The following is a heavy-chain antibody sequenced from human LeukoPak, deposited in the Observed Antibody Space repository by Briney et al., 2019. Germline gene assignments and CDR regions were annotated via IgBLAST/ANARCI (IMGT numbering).Heavy chain of an antibody. D-gene: IGHD4-11*01. CDR2: IYYSGST. V-gene: IGHV4-59*01. CDR1: GGPISSYY. J-gene: IGHJ4*02. CDR3: ARDDSYSNGVDY. Sequence: SETLSLTCTVSGGPISSYYWSWIRQPPGKGLEWIGYIYYSGSTNYNPSLKSRVTISVDTSKNQFSLKLSSVTAADTAVYYCARDDSYSNGVDYWGQGTLVTVSS.